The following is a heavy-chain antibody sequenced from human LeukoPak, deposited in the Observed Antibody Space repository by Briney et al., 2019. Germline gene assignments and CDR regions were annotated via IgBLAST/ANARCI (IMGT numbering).Heavy chain of an antibody. CDR3: AKVVSGYHFDY. CDR2: ISGSGGNT. V-gene: IGHV3-23*01. D-gene: IGHD5-12*01. CDR1: GFTFSSYG. J-gene: IGHJ4*02. Sequence: GGSLRLSCAAWGFTFSSYGMIGVRGAPGKGPEGVSGISGSGGNTYYADSVKGRFTSSRDNSQNTLYLQMNTLGAEDTAVYYCAKVVSGYHFDYWGQGTLVTVSS.